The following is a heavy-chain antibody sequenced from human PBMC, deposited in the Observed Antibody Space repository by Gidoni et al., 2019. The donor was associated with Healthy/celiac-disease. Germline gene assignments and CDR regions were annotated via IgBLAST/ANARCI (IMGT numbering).Heavy chain of an antibody. CDR1: GFPFSRYA. D-gene: IGHD3-10*01. CDR3: AKDLPMVRGVYSFDY. CDR2: ISGSGGST. J-gene: IGHJ4*02. Sequence: EVQLLESGGGLVQPGGSLRLSCAASGFPFSRYAMSWVRQAPGKGLGWVSAISGSGGSTYYADSVKGRFTISRDNSKNTLYLQMNSLRAEDTAVYYCAKDLPMVRGVYSFDYWGQGTLVTVSS. V-gene: IGHV3-23*01.